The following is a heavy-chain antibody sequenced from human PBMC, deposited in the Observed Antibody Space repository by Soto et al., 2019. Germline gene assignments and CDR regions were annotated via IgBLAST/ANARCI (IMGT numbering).Heavy chain of an antibody. V-gene: IGHV3-30-3*01. Sequence: PGGSLRLSCAASGFTFSRFSMHWVRQAPGKGLAWVAVISDDGNNKHFAESVKGRFSISRDDSKNTVSLEMNNLRGDDSAVYYCARDHGMFLSYYYYGMVVWGQGTTVTVS. CDR2: ISDDGNNK. CDR1: GFTFSRFS. J-gene: IGHJ6*02. CDR3: ARDHGMFLSYYYYGMVV. D-gene: IGHD3-10*02.